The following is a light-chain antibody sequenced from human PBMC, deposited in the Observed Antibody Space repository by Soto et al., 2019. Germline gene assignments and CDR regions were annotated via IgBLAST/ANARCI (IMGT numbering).Light chain of an antibody. CDR2: AAS. CDR1: QGISNR. J-gene: IGKJ4*01. Sequence: DIEMTQSPSSLSASVGDRVTITCRASQGISNRLAWYQEKPGEVPRLLIYAASTLQSGVPSRFSGSASGTDFTLTISNLQPEDFATYYCQKYNSAPLTFGGGTKVEIK. V-gene: IGKV1-27*01. CDR3: QKYNSAPLT.